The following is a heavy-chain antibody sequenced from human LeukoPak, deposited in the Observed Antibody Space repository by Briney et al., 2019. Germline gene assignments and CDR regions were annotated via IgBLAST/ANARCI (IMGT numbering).Heavy chain of an antibody. CDR2: ISESGETT. V-gene: IGHV3-23*01. Sequence: GGSLRLSCEASGFTFSSYYMNWVRQAPGKGLEWVSAISESGETTSFADSVKGRFTVSRDNSRNTLFLQMNNLRADDTAVYYCATYRQQSNFDYWGQGTLVTVSS. CDR1: GFTFSSYY. J-gene: IGHJ4*02. D-gene: IGHD6-13*01. CDR3: ATYRQQSNFDY.